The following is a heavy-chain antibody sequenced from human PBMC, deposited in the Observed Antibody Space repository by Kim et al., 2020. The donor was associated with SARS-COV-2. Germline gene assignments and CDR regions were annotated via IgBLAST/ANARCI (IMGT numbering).Heavy chain of an antibody. Sequence: SVKVSCKASGGTFSSYAISWVRQAPGQGLEWMGGIIPIFGTANYAQKFQGRVTITADESTSTAYMELSSLRSEDTAVYYCARDEQWLIRRGGDQHDAFDIWGQGTMVTVSS. CDR2: IIPIFGTA. V-gene: IGHV1-69*13. J-gene: IGHJ3*02. CDR3: ARDEQWLIRRGGDQHDAFDI. CDR1: GGTFSSYA. D-gene: IGHD6-19*01.